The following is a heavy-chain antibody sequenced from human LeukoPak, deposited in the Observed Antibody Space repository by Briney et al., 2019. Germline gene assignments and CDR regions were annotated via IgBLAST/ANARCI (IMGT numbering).Heavy chain of an antibody. D-gene: IGHD3-10*01. Sequence: PSETLYLTFAVYGGSFRGYYWSWIRQPPGKGLEWFGEINHSGSTNYNPSLKSRVTISVDTSKNQFSLRLSSVTAADTAVYYCARSPYYYGSGSIWAPNWFDPWGQGTLVTVSS. CDR3: ARSPYYYGSGSIWAPNWFDP. CDR2: INHSGST. V-gene: IGHV4-34*01. CDR1: GGSFRGYY. J-gene: IGHJ5*02.